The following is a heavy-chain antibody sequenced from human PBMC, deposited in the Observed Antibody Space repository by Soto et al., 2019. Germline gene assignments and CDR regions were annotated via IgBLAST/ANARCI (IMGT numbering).Heavy chain of an antibody. J-gene: IGHJ4*02. CDR2: IKTKPDDGTI. D-gene: IGHD1-1*01. Sequence: GSLRLSCAASGLIFSDVWMTWVRQAPGKGLEWVGRIKTKPDDGTIDYAAPVRGRFTISRDDSKNTLYLQMTSLTPDDTGVYYCTTSNLGVDFWGPGTLVTVSS. CDR1: GLIFSDVW. CDR3: TTSNLGVDF. V-gene: IGHV3-15*01.